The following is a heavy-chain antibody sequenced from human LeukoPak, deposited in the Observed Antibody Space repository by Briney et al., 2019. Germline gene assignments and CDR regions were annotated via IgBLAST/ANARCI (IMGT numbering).Heavy chain of an antibody. Sequence: SETLSLTCTVSGGSISSGGYYWSWIRQHPGKGLEWIGYIYYSGSTNYSPSLKSRVTISLDTSKNQFSLKLSSVTAADTAVYYCAGHHPRNTVDFWGQGTLVTVSS. J-gene: IGHJ4*02. CDR3: AGHHPRNTVDF. V-gene: IGHV4-61*08. CDR2: IYYSGST. CDR1: GGSISSGGYY. D-gene: IGHD2/OR15-2a*01.